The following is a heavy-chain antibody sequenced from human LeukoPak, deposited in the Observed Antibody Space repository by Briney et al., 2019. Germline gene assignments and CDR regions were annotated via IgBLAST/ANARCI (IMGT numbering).Heavy chain of an antibody. J-gene: IGHJ5*02. V-gene: IGHV4-59*01. CDR1: GGSISSYY. CDR2: IYYSGST. Sequence: KPSETLSLTCTVSGGSISSYYWSWIRQPPGKGLEWIGYIYYSGSTNYNPSLKSRVTISVDTSKNQFSLKLSSVTAADTAVYYCARGGSRLRGWFDPWGQGTLVTVSS. D-gene: IGHD3-10*01. CDR3: ARGGSRLRGWFDP.